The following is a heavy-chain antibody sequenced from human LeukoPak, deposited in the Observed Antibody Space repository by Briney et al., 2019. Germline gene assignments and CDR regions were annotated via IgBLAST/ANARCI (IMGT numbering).Heavy chain of an antibody. Sequence: ASVKVSCKASGYTFTSYYMHWVRQAPGQGLEWMGIINPSDGSTSYAQKFQGRVTMTRDMSTSTVYMELSSLRSEDTAVYYCAREGGYCSSTSCYFSGYYYYMDVWGEGTTVTVSS. D-gene: IGHD2-2*01. CDR2: INPSDGST. J-gene: IGHJ6*03. CDR1: GYTFTSYY. CDR3: AREGGYCSSTSCYFSGYYYYMDV. V-gene: IGHV1-46*01.